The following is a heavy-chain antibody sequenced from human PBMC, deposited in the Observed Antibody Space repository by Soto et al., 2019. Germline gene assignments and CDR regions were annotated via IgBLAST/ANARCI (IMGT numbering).Heavy chain of an antibody. J-gene: IGHJ6*03. D-gene: IGHD3-16*01. CDR3: AVRNVPRGYYYYMDV. V-gene: IGHV3-66*01. CDR2: IYSGGST. CDR1: GFTVSSNY. Sequence: GGSLRLSCAASGFTVSSNYMSWVRQAPGKGLEWVSVIYSGGSTYYADSVKGRFTISRDNSKNTLYLQMNSLRAEDTAVYYCAVRNVPRGYYYYMDVWGKGTTVTVSS.